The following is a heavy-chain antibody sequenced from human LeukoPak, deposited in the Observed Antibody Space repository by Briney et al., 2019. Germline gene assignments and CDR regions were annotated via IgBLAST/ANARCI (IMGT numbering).Heavy chain of an antibody. Sequence: PGGSLRLSCAASGFTFSTYGMRWVRQAPGKGLEWVAVVWNDGSNKYYADSVKGRFTISRDNSKNTLYLQMNSLRAEDTAVYSCARASGPFDYWGQGTLVTISS. CDR3: ARASGPFDY. J-gene: IGHJ4*02. CDR2: VWNDGSNK. CDR1: GFTFSTYG. D-gene: IGHD3-10*01. V-gene: IGHV3-33*01.